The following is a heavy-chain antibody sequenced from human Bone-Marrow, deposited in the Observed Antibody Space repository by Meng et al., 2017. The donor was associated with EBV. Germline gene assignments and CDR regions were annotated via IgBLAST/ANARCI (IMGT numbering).Heavy chain of an antibody. CDR3: ARAEATSQPRFDY. CDR2: IFSGRST. D-gene: IGHD5-12*01. J-gene: IGHJ4*02. V-gene: IGHV3-53*01. CDR1: GFIVSSTY. Sequence: EVQSVEFGGGLITHGGSLRLSCAASGFIVSSTYMSWVRQAPGKGQEWVSVIFSGRSTYYTDYVKGRFTISRDNTKNTLYLQMNSLRAEDTAVYYCARAEATSQPRFDYWGQGTLVTVSS.